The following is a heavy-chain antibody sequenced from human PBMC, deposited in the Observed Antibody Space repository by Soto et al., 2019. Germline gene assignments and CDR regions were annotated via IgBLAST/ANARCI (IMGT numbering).Heavy chain of an antibody. Sequence: QVQLQESGPGLVKPSQTLSLTCTVSGGSISSGGYYWSWIRQHPGKGLELIGYIYNSGSTYYNPSPXSXXTISAATSKNQFSLKLSSVTAADPAVYYCARDPAPWGQGTLVTVSS. CDR1: GGSISSGGYY. V-gene: IGHV4-31*03. CDR2: IYNSGST. CDR3: ARDPAP. J-gene: IGHJ5*02.